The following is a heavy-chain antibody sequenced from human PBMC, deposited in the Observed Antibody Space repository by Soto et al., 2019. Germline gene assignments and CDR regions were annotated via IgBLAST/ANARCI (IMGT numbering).Heavy chain of an antibody. J-gene: IGHJ4*02. Sequence: GGSLRLSCAASGFTFSSYDMHWVRQAPGKGLEWVAVIWYDGSNKYYADSVKGRFTISRDNSKNTLYLQMNSLRAEDTAVYYCARDLGSSRYYFDYWGQGTLVTVSS. V-gene: IGHV3-33*01. CDR3: ARDLGSSRYYFDY. D-gene: IGHD6-13*01. CDR1: GFTFSSYD. CDR2: IWYDGSNK.